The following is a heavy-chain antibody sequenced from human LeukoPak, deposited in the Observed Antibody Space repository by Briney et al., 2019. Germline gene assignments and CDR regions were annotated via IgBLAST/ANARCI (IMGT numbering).Heavy chain of an antibody. D-gene: IGHD5-18*01. Sequence: SETLSLTCAAYGGSFSGYYWSWIRQPPGKGLEWIWEINHSGSTNYNPSLKSRVTISVDTSKNQFSLKLSSVTAADTAVYYCARHLRTAMVPWGQGTLVTVSS. V-gene: IGHV4-34*01. J-gene: IGHJ4*02. CDR3: ARHLRTAMVP. CDR1: GGSFSGYY. CDR2: INHSGST.